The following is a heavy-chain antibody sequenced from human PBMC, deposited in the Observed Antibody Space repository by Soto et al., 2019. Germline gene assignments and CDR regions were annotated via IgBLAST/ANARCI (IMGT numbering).Heavy chain of an antibody. CDR3: ASSSGSYLPNWFDP. Sequence: SETLSLTCTVSGGSISSGDYYWSWIRQPPGKGLEWIGYIYYSGSTYYNPSLKSRVTISVDTSKNQFSLKLSSVTAADTAVYYCASSSGSYLPNWFDPWGQGTLVTVSS. V-gene: IGHV4-30-4*01. CDR1: GGSISSGDYY. D-gene: IGHD3-10*01. J-gene: IGHJ5*02. CDR2: IYYSGST.